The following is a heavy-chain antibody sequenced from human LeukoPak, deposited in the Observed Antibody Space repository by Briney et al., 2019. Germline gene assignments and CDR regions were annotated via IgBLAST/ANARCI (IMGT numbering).Heavy chain of an antibody. CDR1: GFTFSNHW. CDR2: IKEDGSEK. J-gene: IGHJ4*02. CDR3: ARESPWDEYVWGSYRYHSYYFDY. Sequence: GGSLRLSCAVSGFTFSNHWMSWVRQAPGKGLEWVVNIKEDGSEKDYVESVKGRFTISRDNAKNSLYLQMNSLRAEDTAVYYCARESPWDEYVWGSYRYHSYYFDYWGQGTLVTVSS. D-gene: IGHD3-16*02. V-gene: IGHV3-7*03.